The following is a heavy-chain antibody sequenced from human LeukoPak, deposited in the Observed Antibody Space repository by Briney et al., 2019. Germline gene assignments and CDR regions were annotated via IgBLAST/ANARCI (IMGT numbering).Heavy chain of an antibody. CDR2: ISGSGGST. Sequence: GGTLRLSCAASGFIFSSYVMSWVRQAPGKGQERVSAISGSGGSTYYADSVKGRFTISRDNSKNTLYLQMNSLRAEDTAVYYCAIDLIYWGQGTLVTVSS. CDR3: AIDLIY. CDR1: GFIFSSYV. V-gene: IGHV3-23*01. J-gene: IGHJ4*02.